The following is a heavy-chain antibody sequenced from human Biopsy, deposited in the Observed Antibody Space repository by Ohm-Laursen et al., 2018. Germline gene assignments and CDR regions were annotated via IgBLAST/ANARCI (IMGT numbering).Heavy chain of an antibody. CDR2: ISWNGGSS. V-gene: IGHV3-9*01. CDR3: AKDISIGGFAISYYYGMDV. J-gene: IGHJ6*02. CDR1: GFTFEDFA. Sequence: SLRLSCTAPGFTFEDFAMHRVRQAPGKGLEWVSSISWNGGSSGYADSVKGRFTISRDNARKSLYLQMNSLRPEDTALYYCAKDISIGGFAISYYYGMDVWGQGTTVTVSS. D-gene: IGHD2-21*01.